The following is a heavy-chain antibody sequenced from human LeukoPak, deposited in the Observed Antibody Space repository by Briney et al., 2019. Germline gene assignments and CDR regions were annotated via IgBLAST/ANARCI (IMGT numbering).Heavy chain of an antibody. D-gene: IGHD5-18*01. CDR1: GYTFTSYD. J-gene: IGHJ3*02. V-gene: IGHV1-8*01. CDR2: MNPNSGNT. Sequence: ASVKVSCKASGYTFTSYDINWVRQATGQGLEWMGWMNPNSGNTGYAQKFQGRVTMTRNTSISTAYMELSSLRSEDTAVYYCARGNSYGPTMIPWRAFDIWGQGTMVTVSS. CDR3: ARGNSYGPTMIPWRAFDI.